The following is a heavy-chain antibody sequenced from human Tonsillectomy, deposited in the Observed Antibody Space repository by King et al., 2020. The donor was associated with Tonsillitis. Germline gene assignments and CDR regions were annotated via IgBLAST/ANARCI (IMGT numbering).Heavy chain of an antibody. Sequence: QLVQSGAEVRKPGSSVKVSCRASGGTFRGSPISWVRQAPGQGLEWMGAIIPAFATTTYAQKFQGRLTITADDSTGTACMDLRSLRSEDTAVYYWARTVATSSRDSNDGMDVWGQGTKVTVS. D-gene: IGHD6-19*01. CDR1: GGTFRGSP. CDR3: ARTVATSSRDSNDGMDV. J-gene: IGHJ6*02. CDR2: IIPAFATT. V-gene: IGHV1-69*01.